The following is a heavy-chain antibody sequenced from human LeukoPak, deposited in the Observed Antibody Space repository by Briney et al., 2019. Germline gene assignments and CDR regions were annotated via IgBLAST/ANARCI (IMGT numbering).Heavy chain of an antibody. CDR3: ATDWPQYGVFDY. CDR2: FDPEDGET. CDR1: GYTLTELS. D-gene: IGHD3-10*01. Sequence: ASVKVSCKVSGYTLTELSMHWVLQAPGKGLEWMGGFDPEDGETIYAQKFQGRVTMTEDTSTDTAYMELSSLRSEDTAVYYCATDWPQYGVFDYWGLGTLVTVSS. J-gene: IGHJ4*02. V-gene: IGHV1-24*01.